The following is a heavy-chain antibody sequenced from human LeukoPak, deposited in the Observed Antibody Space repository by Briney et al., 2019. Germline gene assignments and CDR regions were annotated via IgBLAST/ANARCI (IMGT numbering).Heavy chain of an antibody. CDR2: ISYDGSNK. Sequence: PGGSLRLSCAASGFTFSSYGMHWVRQAPGKGLEWVAVISYDGSNKYYADPVKGRFTISRDNSKNTLYLQMNSLRAEDTAVYYCAKDGGYCSSTSCYLDYWGQGTLVTVSS. V-gene: IGHV3-30*18. J-gene: IGHJ4*02. D-gene: IGHD2-2*01. CDR3: AKDGGYCSSTSCYLDY. CDR1: GFTFSSYG.